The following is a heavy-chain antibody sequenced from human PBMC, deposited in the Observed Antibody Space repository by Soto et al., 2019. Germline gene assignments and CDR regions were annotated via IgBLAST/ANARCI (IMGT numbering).Heavy chain of an antibody. D-gene: IGHD3-16*01. Sequence: ASVKVSCKASGYTFTSYGISWVRQAPGQGLEWMGWISAYNGNTNYAQKLQGRVTMTTDTSTSTAYMTLRSLTPDGTAIYCCAKDLTRQIAYWLDAWGQGTQVTVAS. V-gene: IGHV1-18*01. CDR2: ISAYNGNT. CDR3: AKDLTRQIAYWLDA. J-gene: IGHJ5*02. CDR1: GYTFTSYG.